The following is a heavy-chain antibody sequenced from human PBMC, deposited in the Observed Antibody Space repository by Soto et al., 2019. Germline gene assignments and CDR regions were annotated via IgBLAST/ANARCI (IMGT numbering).Heavy chain of an antibody. CDR1: GFTFSSYG. D-gene: IGHD2-15*01. V-gene: IGHV3-33*01. CDR3: ARKYCSGGSCYSDPFQH. Sequence: QVQLVESGGGVVQPGRSPRLSCAASGFTFSSYGMHWVRQAPGKGLEWVAVIWYDGSNKYYADSVKGRFTISRDNSKNTLYLQMNSLRAEDTAVYYCARKYCSGGSCYSDPFQHWGQGTLVTVSS. J-gene: IGHJ1*01. CDR2: IWYDGSNK.